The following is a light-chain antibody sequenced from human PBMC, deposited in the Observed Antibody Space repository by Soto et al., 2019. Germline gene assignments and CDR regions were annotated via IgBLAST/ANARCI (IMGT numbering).Light chain of an antibody. CDR1: QSVSSSY. CDR2: GAS. Sequence: EIVLTQSPGTLSLSPGERATLSCRASQSVSSSYLGWYQQKPGQAPRLLIYGASSRATGIPDRFSGSGSGTDFTLTISRLEPEDFAVYYCQQYGRSPLLLTFGGGTKVEIK. J-gene: IGKJ4*01. V-gene: IGKV3-20*01. CDR3: QQYGRSPLLLT.